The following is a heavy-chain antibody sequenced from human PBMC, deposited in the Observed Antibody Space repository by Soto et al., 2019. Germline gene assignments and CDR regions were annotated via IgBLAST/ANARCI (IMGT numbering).Heavy chain of an antibody. CDR3: ARWDGVTAISYFDQ. D-gene: IGHD2-21*02. CDR1: GDSISTDGYH. Sequence: SETLSLTCTVSGDSISTDGYHWSWIRQHPGKGLEWIGNIYHSGYTYYNPSLKSRVVISVDTSKNQFSLKLTSVTAADTAVYYCARWDGVTAISYFDQWGQGILVTVSS. J-gene: IGHJ4*02. CDR2: IYHSGYT. V-gene: IGHV4-31*02.